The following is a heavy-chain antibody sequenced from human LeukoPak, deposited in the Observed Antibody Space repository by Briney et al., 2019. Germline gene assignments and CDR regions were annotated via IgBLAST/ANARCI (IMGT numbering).Heavy chain of an antibody. D-gene: IGHD2-2*01. Sequence: SETLSLTCAVSGYSISSDNWWGCIRQPPGKGLEWVGYIYQNGPTFYNPSLKSRGTLSLDTSKNQFSLKLSSVTAVDTAVYYCARSPTGERGYFDPWGQGTLVTVSS. CDR3: ARSPTGERGYFDP. V-gene: IGHV4-28*01. CDR2: IYQNGPT. J-gene: IGHJ5*02. CDR1: GYSISSDNW.